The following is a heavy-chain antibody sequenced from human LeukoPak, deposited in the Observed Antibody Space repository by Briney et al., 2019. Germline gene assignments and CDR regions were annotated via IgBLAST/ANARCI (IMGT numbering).Heavy chain of an antibody. CDR3: ARDRGLNSYGLDY. J-gene: IGHJ4*02. D-gene: IGHD5-18*01. CDR2: ISSSGTTK. V-gene: IGHV3-48*03. Sequence: PGGSLRLPCAASGFTFSSYEMNWVRQAPGKGLEWVSYISSSGTTKYYADSVKGRFTISRVNVKNSLYLQMNSLRAEDTAVYYCARDRGLNSYGLDYWGQGTLVTVSS. CDR1: GFTFSSYE.